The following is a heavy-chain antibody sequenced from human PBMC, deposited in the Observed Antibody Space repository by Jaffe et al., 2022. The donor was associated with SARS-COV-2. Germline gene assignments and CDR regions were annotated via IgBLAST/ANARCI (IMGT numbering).Heavy chain of an antibody. CDR2: IKSKTDGGTT. CDR3: TTARTSYYDFWSARLTLFDY. CDR1: GFTFSNAW. V-gene: IGHV3-15*01. D-gene: IGHD3-3*01. Sequence: EVQLVESGGGLVKPGGSLRLSCAASGFTFSNAWMSWVRQAPGKGLEWVGRIKSKTDGGTTDYAAPVKGRFTISRDDSKNTLYLQMNSLKTEDTAVYYCTTARTSYYDFWSARLTLFDYWGQGTLVTVSS. J-gene: IGHJ4*02.